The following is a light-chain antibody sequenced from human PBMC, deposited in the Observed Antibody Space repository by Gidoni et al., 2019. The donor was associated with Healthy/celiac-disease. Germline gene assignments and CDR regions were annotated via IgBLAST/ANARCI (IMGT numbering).Light chain of an antibody. Sequence: QSALTQPRSVTGSAGQPVTISCTGTRSDVGSYNYVSLYQQHPGKAPNLMMYDVSTRPSGVPDRFSGSKSGTTASLTISGLQAEDEADYYGCSYAGSYTSVVFGGGTTLTVL. CDR3: CSYAGSYTSVV. J-gene: IGLJ2*01. CDR2: DVS. CDR1: RSDVGSYNY. V-gene: IGLV2-11*01.